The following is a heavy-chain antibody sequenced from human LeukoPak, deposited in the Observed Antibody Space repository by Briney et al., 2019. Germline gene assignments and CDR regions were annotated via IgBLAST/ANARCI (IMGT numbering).Heavy chain of an antibody. J-gene: IGHJ4*02. CDR2: ISAYNGNT. D-gene: IGHD6-19*01. V-gene: IGHV1-18*01. Sequence: ASVKVSCKASGYTFTSYGISWVRQAPRQGLEWMGWISAYNGNTNYAQKLQGRVTMTTDTSTSTAYMELRSLRSDDTAVYYCARDDEYSSGWYGIDYWGQGTLVTVSS. CDR3: ARDDEYSSGWYGIDY. CDR1: GYTFTSYG.